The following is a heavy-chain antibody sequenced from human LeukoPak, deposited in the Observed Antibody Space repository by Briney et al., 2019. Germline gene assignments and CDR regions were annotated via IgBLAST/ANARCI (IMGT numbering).Heavy chain of an antibody. CDR2: IKSKNDGGTT. J-gene: IGHJ4*02. V-gene: IGHV3-15*01. D-gene: IGHD5-12*01. Sequence: GSLRLSCAASGFTFSNAWMSWVRQAPGKGLEWVGRIKSKNDGGTTDYAAPVKGRFTISRDDSKSMLYLQMNSLKSEDTAVYYCTVSTRGYSGYDSDWGQGTLVTVSS. CDR1: GFTFSNAW. CDR3: TVSTRGYSGYDSD.